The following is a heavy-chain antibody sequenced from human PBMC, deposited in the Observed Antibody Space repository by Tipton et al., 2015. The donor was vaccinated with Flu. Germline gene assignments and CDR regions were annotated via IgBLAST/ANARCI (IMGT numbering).Heavy chain of an antibody. CDR2: MSPGDSDSDT. Sequence: QLVQSGAEVKKPGESLKISCKGSGFSFTDYWIGWVRQMPGKGLEWMGVMSPGDSDSDTTYSPSFKGQVTISVDKSINIAFLQWSSLKASDNAIYYCATLGASAAWFEYSGQGALVSVPS. D-gene: IGHD2-2*01. CDR1: GFSFTDYW. J-gene: IGHJ4*02. V-gene: IGHV5-51*03. CDR3: ATLGASAAWFEY.